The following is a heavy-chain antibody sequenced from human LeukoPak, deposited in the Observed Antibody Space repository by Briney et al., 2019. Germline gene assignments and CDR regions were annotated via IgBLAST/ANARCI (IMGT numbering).Heavy chain of an antibody. D-gene: IGHD6-13*01. CDR1: GFTFNSYA. J-gene: IGHJ4*02. CDR2: IFGSGGSS. V-gene: IGHV3-23*01. CDR3: AKTTSGYSSGRYPGWPVDY. Sequence: GGSLRLSCAASGFTFNSYAMYWVRQAPGKGLEWVSGIFGSGGSSHYADSVKGRFTISRDNSKNTVYLQMNSLRPEDTAVYYCAKTTSGYSSGRYPGWPVDYWGQGTLVTVSS.